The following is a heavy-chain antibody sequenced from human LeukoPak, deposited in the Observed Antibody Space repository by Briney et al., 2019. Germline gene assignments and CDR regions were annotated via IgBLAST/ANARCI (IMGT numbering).Heavy chain of an antibody. CDR1: GFTFSSYA. CDR2: ISGSGVST. CDR3: AKDQMATIRYYFDY. Sequence: GGSLRLSCAASGFTFSSYAMSWVRQVPGKGLEWVSAISGSGVSTYYADSVKGRFTTSRDNSKSTLYLQMNSLRAEDTAVYYCAKDQMATIRYYFDYWGQGTLVTVSS. V-gene: IGHV3-23*01. J-gene: IGHJ4*02. D-gene: IGHD5-24*01.